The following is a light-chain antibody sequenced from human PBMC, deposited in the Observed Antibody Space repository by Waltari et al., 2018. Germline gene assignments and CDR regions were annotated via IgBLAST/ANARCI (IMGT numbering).Light chain of an antibody. V-gene: IGLV4-69*01. CDR2: ISSDGSH. Sequence: QLVVTQSPSASASLGASVKLTCTLSSGPSSYATAWHQQQPEKGPRYLMKISSDGSHIKGDGIPDRFSGSSSGAERYLTISSLQSEDEADYYCQTWGTGIWVFGGGTKLTVL. CDR3: QTWGTGIWV. J-gene: IGLJ3*02. CDR1: SGPSSYA.